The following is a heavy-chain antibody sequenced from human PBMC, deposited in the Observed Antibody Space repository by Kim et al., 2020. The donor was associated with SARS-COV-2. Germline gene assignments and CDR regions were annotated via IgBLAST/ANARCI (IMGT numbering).Heavy chain of an antibody. CDR1: GFSLSTSGVG. J-gene: IGHJ4*02. V-gene: IGHV2-5*02. CDR3: AHGPILLRYFGGYFPGFDY. Sequence: SGPTLVNPTQTLTLTCTFSGFSLSTSGVGVGWIRQPPGKALEWLALIYWDDDKRYSPSLKSRLTITKDTSKNQVVLTMTNMDPVDTATYYCAHGPILLRYFGGYFPGFDYWGQGTLVTVSS. D-gene: IGHD3-9*01. CDR2: IYWDDDK.